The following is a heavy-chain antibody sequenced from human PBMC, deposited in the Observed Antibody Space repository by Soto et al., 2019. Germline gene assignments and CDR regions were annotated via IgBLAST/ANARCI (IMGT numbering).Heavy chain of an antibody. CDR1: GFTFSSYS. CDR2: ISSSSSYI. D-gene: IGHD3-22*01. Sequence: GGSLRFSCAASGFTFSSYSMNWVRQAPGKGLEWVSSISSSSSYIYYADSVKGRFTISRDNAKNSLYLQMNSLRAEDTAVYYCARDREAGYSISDAFDIWGQGTMVTVSS. CDR3: ARDREAGYSISDAFDI. J-gene: IGHJ3*02. V-gene: IGHV3-21*01.